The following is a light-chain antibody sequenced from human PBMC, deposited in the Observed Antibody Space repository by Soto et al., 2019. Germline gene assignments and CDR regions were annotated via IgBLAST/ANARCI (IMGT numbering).Light chain of an antibody. J-gene: IGLJ1*01. V-gene: IGLV2-14*01. Sequence: QPSRSQPASLSGSPGRSINISCTGTISDIGSYNYVSWYQHHPGKAPELMIYEVSYRPSGVSDRFSGSKSGNTASLTISGLQAEDEADYYCSSYTTSSTIYVFGTGTKVNVL. CDR1: ISDIGSYNY. CDR3: SSYTTSSTIYV. CDR2: EVS.